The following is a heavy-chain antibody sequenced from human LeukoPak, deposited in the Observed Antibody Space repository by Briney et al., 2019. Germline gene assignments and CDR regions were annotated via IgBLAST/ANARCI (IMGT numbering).Heavy chain of an antibody. CDR1: GYTFTGYY. D-gene: IGHD2-21*02. Sequence: ASVKVSCKAPGYTFTGYYMHWVRQAPGQGLEWMGWINPNSGGTNYAQKFQGRVTMTRDTSISTAYMELSRLRSDDTAVYYCARDRVVVTAINYYYYGMDVWGQGTTVTVSS. J-gene: IGHJ6*02. CDR3: ARDRVVVTAINYYYYGMDV. V-gene: IGHV1-2*02. CDR2: INPNSGGT.